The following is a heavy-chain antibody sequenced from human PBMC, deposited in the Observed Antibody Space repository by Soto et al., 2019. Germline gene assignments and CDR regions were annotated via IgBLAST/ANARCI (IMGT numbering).Heavy chain of an antibody. D-gene: IGHD3-10*02. Sequence: PSETLSLTCAVSGGSISSGGYSWSWIRQPPGKGLEWIGEITHSGSTNYNPSLKSRVTISVDTSKNQFSLNLNSVTAADTAVYYCARSSVRGWSYWGQGTLVTVSS. CDR1: GGSISSGGYS. J-gene: IGHJ4*02. CDR3: ARSSVRGWSY. CDR2: ITHSGST. V-gene: IGHV4-30-2*01.